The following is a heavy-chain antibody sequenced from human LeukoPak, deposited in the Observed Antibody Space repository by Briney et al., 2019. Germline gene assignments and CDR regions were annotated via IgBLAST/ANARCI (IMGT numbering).Heavy chain of an antibody. D-gene: IGHD2-8*02. V-gene: IGHV4-34*01. CDR2: INHSGST. CDR1: GGSFSGYY. Sequence: ETLSLTCAVYGGSFSGYYWSWIRQPPGKGLEWIGEINHSGSTNYNPSLRSRDTISVDTSKNQFSLKLSSVTAADTAVYYCARGRIPLLGSYYYYYYMDLWGKGTTVTVSS. CDR3: ARGRIPLLGSYYYYYYMDL. J-gene: IGHJ6*03.